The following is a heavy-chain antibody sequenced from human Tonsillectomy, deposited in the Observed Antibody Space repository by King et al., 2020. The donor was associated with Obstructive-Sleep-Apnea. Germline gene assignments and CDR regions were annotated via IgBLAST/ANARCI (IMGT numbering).Heavy chain of an antibody. V-gene: IGHV3-30*02. CDR2: IRYDGSNK. J-gene: IGHJ4*02. CDR3: AKDQGGSSYLFDY. CDR1: GFTFSNYG. Sequence: VQLVESGGGVVQPGRSLRLSCAASGFTFSNYGMHWVRQAPGKGLEWVALIRYDGSNKDYADSVKGRFTISRDNSKNTLYLQMNSLRAEDTAVYYCAKDQGGSSYLFDYWGQGTLVTVSS. D-gene: IGHD6-6*01.